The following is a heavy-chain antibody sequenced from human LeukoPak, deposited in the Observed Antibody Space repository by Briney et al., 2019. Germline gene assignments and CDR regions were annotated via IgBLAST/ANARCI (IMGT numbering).Heavy chain of an antibody. CDR1: GFTFSSYW. J-gene: IGHJ4*02. CDR3: ARYTTGTLYYFDY. CDR2: IKQDGSEK. D-gene: IGHD1-1*01. Sequence: GGSLRLSCAASGFTFSSYWMSWVRQAPGKGLEGVANIKQDGSEKYYVDSVKGRFTISRDNAKNSLYLQMNSLRAEDTAVYYCARYTTGTLYYFDYWGQGTLVTVSS. V-gene: IGHV3-7*01.